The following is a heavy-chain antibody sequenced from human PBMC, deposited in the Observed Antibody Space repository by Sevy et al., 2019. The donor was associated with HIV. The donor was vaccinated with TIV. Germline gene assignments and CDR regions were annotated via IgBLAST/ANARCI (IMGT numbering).Heavy chain of an antibody. CDR1: GFSFSSYG. V-gene: IGHV3-23*01. CDR2: ISGSGGST. D-gene: IGHD6-19*01. J-gene: IGHJ4*02. Sequence: GGSLRLSCAASGFSFSSYGMSWVRQAPGKGLEWVSRISGSGGSTYHADSVKGRFTTSRDNSKNTLFLQLNSLRAEDTAVYFCAKDGSGSGWSADYWGQGTLVTVSS. CDR3: AKDGSGSGWSADY.